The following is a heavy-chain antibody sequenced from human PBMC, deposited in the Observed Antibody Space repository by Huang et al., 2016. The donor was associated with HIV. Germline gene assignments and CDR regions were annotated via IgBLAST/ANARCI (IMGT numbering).Heavy chain of an antibody. J-gene: IGHJ4*02. CDR1: GGSFTGYY. D-gene: IGHD6-6*01. Sequence: QVQLQQWGAGLLKPSETLSLTCAVYGGSFTGYYWSWFRQPPGQGLEWIGEIDHSGSPNYNPARKSRVTMSVDTSKNQFCLKLISVTAADTAMYYCASGPDSARTLDFWGQGTLVTVSS. CDR2: IDHSGSP. CDR3: ASGPDSARTLDF. V-gene: IGHV4-34*01.